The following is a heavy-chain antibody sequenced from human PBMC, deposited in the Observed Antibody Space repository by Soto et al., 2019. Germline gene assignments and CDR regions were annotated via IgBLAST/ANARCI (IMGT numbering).Heavy chain of an antibody. CDR1: GFTFSSYA. J-gene: IGHJ6*02. D-gene: IGHD5-18*01. CDR2: ISGSGGST. V-gene: IGHV3-23*01. Sequence: EVQLLESGGGLVQPGGSLRLSCAASGFTFSSYAMSWVRQAPGKGLEWVSAISGSGGSTYYADSVKGRFTISRDNSKNPLYLQMNSLRAEDTAVYYCAKDRSRGYSYYYGMDVWGQGTTVTVSS. CDR3: AKDRSRGYSYYYGMDV.